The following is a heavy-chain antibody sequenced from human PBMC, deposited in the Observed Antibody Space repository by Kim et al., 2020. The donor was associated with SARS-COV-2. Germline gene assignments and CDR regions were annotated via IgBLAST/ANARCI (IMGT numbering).Heavy chain of an antibody. CDR2: IIPILGTP. V-gene: IGHV1-69*04. J-gene: IGHJ4*02. Sequence: SVKVSCKTSGGSISSYAITWLRQAPGQGLEWMGSIIPILGTPNHAQKFQDRVTITADISARTVYMDLSSLTSEDTAVYYCAADLRVGATALFYFDYWGQGSLITVSS. CDR3: AADLRVGATALFYFDY. CDR1: GGSISSYA. D-gene: IGHD1-1*01.